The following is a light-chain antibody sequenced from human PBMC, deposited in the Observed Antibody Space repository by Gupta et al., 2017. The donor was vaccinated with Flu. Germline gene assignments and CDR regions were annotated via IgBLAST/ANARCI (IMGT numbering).Light chain of an antibody. V-gene: IGLV3-1*01. CDR2: QDR. CDR3: QVWDGNNVV. J-gene: IGLJ2*01. Sequence: QKSGQAPIVVREQDRRRPAGVPERFSGSTSGNTATLTISGTQSMDEDDFYCQVWDGNNVVFGGGTKLTVL.